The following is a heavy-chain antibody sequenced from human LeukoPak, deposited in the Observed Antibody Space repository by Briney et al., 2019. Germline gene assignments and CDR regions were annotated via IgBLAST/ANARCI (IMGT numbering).Heavy chain of an antibody. CDR3: ARANPLDY. Sequence: ASVKVSCKASGYTFTSYGISWVRQATGQGLEWMGWMNPNSGNTGYAQKFQGRVTMTRNTSINTAYMELNSLRSGDTAVYYCARANPLDYWGQGTLVTVSS. CDR1: GYTFTSYG. CDR2: MNPNSGNT. J-gene: IGHJ4*02. V-gene: IGHV1-8*01.